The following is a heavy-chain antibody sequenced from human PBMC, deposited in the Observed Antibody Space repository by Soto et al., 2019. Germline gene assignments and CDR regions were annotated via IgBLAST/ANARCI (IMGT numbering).Heavy chain of an antibody. CDR1: GFTFSSYW. J-gene: IGHJ4*02. D-gene: IGHD3-3*01. Sequence: GGSLRLSCAASGFTFSSYWMSWVRQAPGKGLEWVANIKQDGSEKYYVDSVKGRFTISRDNAKNSLYLQMNSLRAEDTAVYYCARDVGFFGVVTPDFDYWGQGTLVTVS. CDR3: ARDVGFFGVVTPDFDY. V-gene: IGHV3-7*01. CDR2: IKQDGSEK.